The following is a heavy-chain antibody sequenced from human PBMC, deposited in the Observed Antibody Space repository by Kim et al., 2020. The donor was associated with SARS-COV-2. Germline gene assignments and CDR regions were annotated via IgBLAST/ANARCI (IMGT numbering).Heavy chain of an antibody. J-gene: IGHJ4*02. Sequence: YNPSLMSRVTISVDTSKRQFSLKLNSVTAADTAVYFCARGNPNIITHDYWGQGTPVTVSS. CDR3: ARGNPNIITHDY. D-gene: IGHD3-10*01. V-gene: IGHV4-59*09.